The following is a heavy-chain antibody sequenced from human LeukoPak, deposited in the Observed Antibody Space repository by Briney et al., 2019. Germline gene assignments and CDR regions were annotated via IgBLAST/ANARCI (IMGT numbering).Heavy chain of an antibody. D-gene: IGHD6-13*01. J-gene: IGHJ4*02. CDR1: GFAFGDYA. Sequence: PGGSLRLSCSASGFAFGDYAMSWVRQAPGGGLEWVGFIRSKPYGETTEYAASAKGRFTISRDDSKNIVYLQMNSLKVEDTALYYCTRNRGIAIAGILQAPHDYWGQGTHVTVSS. CDR2: IRSKPYGETT. V-gene: IGHV3-49*04. CDR3: TRNRGIAIAGILQAPHDY.